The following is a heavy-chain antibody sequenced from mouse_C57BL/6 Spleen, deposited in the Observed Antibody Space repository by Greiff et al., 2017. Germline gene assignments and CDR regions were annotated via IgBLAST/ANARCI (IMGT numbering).Heavy chain of an antibody. Sequence: EVQLVESGGDLVKPGGSLKLSCAASGFTFSSYGMSWVRQTPDKRLEWVATISSGGSYTYYPDSVKGRFTISRDNAKNTLYLQMSSLKSEDTAMYYCARQNDGYWGYWGQGTTLTVSS. CDR2: ISSGGSYT. J-gene: IGHJ2*01. V-gene: IGHV5-6*01. CDR3: ARQNDGYWGY. D-gene: IGHD2-3*01. CDR1: GFTFSSYG.